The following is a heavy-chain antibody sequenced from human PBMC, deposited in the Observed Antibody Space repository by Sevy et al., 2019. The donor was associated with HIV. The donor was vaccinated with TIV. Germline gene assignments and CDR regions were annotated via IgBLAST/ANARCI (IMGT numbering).Heavy chain of an antibody. CDR1: GFTFSNAW. D-gene: IGHD3-3*01. V-gene: IGHV3-15*01. J-gene: IGHJ4*02. CDR2: IKSKTDGGTT. CDR3: TTDRSTTASSSLRFLEWGDYFDY. Sequence: GGSLRLSCAASGFTFSNAWMSWVRQAPGKGLEWVGRIKSKTDGGTTDYAAPVKGRFTISRDDSKNTLYLQMNSLKTDDTAVYYCTTDRSTTASSSLRFLEWGDYFDYWGQGTLVTVSS.